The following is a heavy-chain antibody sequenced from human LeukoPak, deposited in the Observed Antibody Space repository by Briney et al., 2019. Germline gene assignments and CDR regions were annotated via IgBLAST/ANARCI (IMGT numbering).Heavy chain of an antibody. V-gene: IGHV2-70*11. Sequence: SGPALAKPTQTLTLTCTFSGFSLSTSGMCVSWIRQPPGKALEWLARIDWDDDKYYSTSLKTRLTISKDTSKNQVVLTMTNMDPVDTATYYCARILASDYYDSSGYKGGYYFDYWGQGTLVTVSS. D-gene: IGHD3-22*01. CDR1: GFSLSTSGMC. CDR2: IDWDDDK. CDR3: ARILASDYYDSSGYKGGYYFDY. J-gene: IGHJ4*02.